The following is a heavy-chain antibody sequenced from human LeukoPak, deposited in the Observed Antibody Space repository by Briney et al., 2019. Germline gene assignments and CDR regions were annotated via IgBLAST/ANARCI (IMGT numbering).Heavy chain of an antibody. CDR3: ARGGAARPDF. D-gene: IGHD6-6*01. V-gene: IGHV3-7*01. CDR1: GFTLKTYS. Sequence: GGSLRLSCAASGFTLKTYSVNWVRQAPGKGLEWVAKIKADGGEKDHVASVKGRFTISRDNAKNSLYLQMNSLRVEDTAVYYCARGGAARPDFWGQGTLVTVSS. J-gene: IGHJ4*02. CDR2: IKADGGEK.